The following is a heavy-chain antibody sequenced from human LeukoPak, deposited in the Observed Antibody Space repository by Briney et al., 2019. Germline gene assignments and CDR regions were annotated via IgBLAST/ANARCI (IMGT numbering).Heavy chain of an antibody. D-gene: IGHD5-18*01. V-gene: IGHV3-21*01. J-gene: IGHJ4*02. CDR1: GFTFSSYS. CDR3: ANGYSYGTAFDY. Sequence: GGSLRLSCAASGFTFSSYSMNWVRQAPGKGLEWVSSISSSSSYIYYADSVKGRFTIPRDNAKNSLYLQMNSLRAEDTAVYYCANGYSYGTAFDYWGQGTLVTVSS. CDR2: ISSSSSYI.